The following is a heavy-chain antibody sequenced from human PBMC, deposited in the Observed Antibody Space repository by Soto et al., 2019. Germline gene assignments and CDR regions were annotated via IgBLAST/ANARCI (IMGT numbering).Heavy chain of an antibody. D-gene: IGHD3-3*01. CDR3: ARDGDPGYAFWSGPLGGGRFDP. J-gene: IGHJ5*02. CDR2: IVPMFGTA. Sequence: QVQLVQSGAEVKKPGSSVNVSCKTSGATFGNTAVTWVRQAPGQGLEWMGGIVPMFGTANYAQKFQGRVTITADESTXTAXMXLGSLRSDDTAVYYCARDGDPGYAFWSGPLGGGRFDPWGQGTLVTVSS. V-gene: IGHV1-69*12. CDR1: GATFGNTA.